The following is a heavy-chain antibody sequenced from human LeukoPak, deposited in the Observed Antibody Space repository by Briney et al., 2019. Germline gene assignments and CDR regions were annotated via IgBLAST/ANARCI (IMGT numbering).Heavy chain of an antibody. Sequence: ASVKVSCKASGYTFTSYGISWVRQAPGQGLEWMGWISAYNGNTNYAQKLQGGVTMTTDTSTSTAYMELRSLRSDDTAVYYCARDPGVLRFLEWFPTMDVWGQGTTVTVSS. CDR1: GYTFTSYG. CDR2: ISAYNGNT. J-gene: IGHJ6*02. V-gene: IGHV1-18*01. CDR3: ARDPGVLRFLEWFPTMDV. D-gene: IGHD3-3*01.